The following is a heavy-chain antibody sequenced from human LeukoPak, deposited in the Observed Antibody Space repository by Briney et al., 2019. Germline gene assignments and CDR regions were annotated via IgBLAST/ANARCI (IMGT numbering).Heavy chain of an antibody. D-gene: IGHD1-26*01. CDR3: ARGQGATVPQVGKNWFDP. Sequence: PSEILSLTCAVYIDSFSNYHWNWIRQTPAKGMEWIGEVNESGGTNISPSLRSRVILSVDTSKNQFSLKLISVTVADTAIYYCARGQGATVPQVGKNWFDPWGQGTRVTVSS. V-gene: IGHV4-34*01. CDR2: VNESGGT. CDR1: IDSFSNYH. J-gene: IGHJ5*02.